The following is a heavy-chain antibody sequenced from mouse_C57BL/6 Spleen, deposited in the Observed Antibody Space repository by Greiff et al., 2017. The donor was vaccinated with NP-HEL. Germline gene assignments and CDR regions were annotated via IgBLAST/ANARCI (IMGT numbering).Heavy chain of an antibody. V-gene: IGHV1-50*01. J-gene: IGHJ1*03. CDR2: IDPSDSYT. CDR3: ARKEGYWYFDV. Sequence: VQLQQSGAELVKPGASVKLSCKASGYTFTSYWMQWVKQRPGQGLEWIGEIDPSDSYTNYNQKFKGKATLTVDTSSSTAYMQRSSLTSEDSAVYYCARKEGYWYFDVWGTGTTVTVSS. CDR1: GYTFTSYW.